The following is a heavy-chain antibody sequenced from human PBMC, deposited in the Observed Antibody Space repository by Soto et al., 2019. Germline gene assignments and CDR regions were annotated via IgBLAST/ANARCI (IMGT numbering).Heavy chain of an antibody. J-gene: IGHJ6*02. Sequence: SETLSLTCTVSGGSISSYYWSWIRQPPGKGLEWIGYIYYSGSTNYNPSLKSRVTISVDTSKNQFSLKLSSVTAADTAVYYCARANSGGWYPPLYYYYGMDVWGQGTTVTVSS. CDR2: IYYSGST. D-gene: IGHD6-19*01. CDR1: GGSISSYY. V-gene: IGHV4-59*01. CDR3: ARANSGGWYPPLYYYYGMDV.